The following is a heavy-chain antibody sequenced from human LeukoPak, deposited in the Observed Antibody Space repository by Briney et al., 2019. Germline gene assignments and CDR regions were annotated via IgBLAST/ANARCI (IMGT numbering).Heavy chain of an antibody. D-gene: IGHD6-19*01. CDR3: ARLASVAGASLGYMDV. CDR1: GGSISSYY. V-gene: IGHV4-59*01. J-gene: IGHJ6*03. CDR2: IYYSGST. Sequence: SSETLSLTCTVPGGSISSYYWSWIRQPPGKGLEWIGYIYYSGSTNYNPSLKSRVTISVDTSKNQFSLKLSSVTAADTAVYYCARLASVAGASLGYMDVWGKGTTVTVSS.